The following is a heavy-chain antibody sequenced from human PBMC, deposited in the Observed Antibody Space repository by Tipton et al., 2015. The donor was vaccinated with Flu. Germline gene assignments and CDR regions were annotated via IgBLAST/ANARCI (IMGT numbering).Heavy chain of an antibody. CDR1: GGSITNTNYF. CDR2: VDYRGST. V-gene: IGHV4-39*02. CDR3: ARLSAAITGGNFDY. J-gene: IGHJ4*02. Sequence: TLSLTCTVSGGSITNTNYFWAWIRQPPGKGLEWIGSVDYRGSTSYSPSLKSRVAISIDSSKNHFSLYLNSMTASDTAIYSCARLSAAITGGNFDYWGQGILVTVSS. D-gene: IGHD2-8*02.